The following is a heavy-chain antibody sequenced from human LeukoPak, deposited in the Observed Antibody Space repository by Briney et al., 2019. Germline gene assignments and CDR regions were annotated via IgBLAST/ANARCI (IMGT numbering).Heavy chain of an antibody. CDR1: GFTFSSYW. V-gene: IGHV3-74*01. J-gene: IGHJ4*02. Sequence: GGSLRLSCAASGFTFSSYWMHWVRQTPGKGLVWVSRINTDGSITTYAVSLKGRFTVSRDNAKNTLYLQMNSLRAEDTAFYYCTSSSGWYRDWGQGTLVTVSS. CDR3: TSSSGWYRD. D-gene: IGHD6-19*01. CDR2: INTDGSIT.